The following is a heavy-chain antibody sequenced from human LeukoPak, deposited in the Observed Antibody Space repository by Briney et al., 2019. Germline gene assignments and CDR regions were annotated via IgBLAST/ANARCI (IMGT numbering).Heavy chain of an antibody. D-gene: IGHD2-2*01. CDR3: ARDGIVVVPAATLRYYYYGMDV. Sequence: PGRSLRLSCAASGFTFSSYAMHWVRQAPGKGLEWVAVISYDGSNKYYADSVKGRFTISRDNSKNTLYLQMNSLRAEDTAVYYCARDGIVVVPAATLRYYYYGMDVWGQGTTVTVSS. V-gene: IGHV3-30-3*01. CDR1: GFTFSSYA. J-gene: IGHJ6*02. CDR2: ISYDGSNK.